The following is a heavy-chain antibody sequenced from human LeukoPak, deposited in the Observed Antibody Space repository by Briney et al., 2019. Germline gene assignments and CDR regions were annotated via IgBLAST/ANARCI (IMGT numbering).Heavy chain of an antibody. V-gene: IGHV4-39*01. CDR1: GGSISSSSYY. CDR2: IYYSGST. J-gene: IGHJ5*02. CDR3: ARGSSSGWYGGWFDP. D-gene: IGHD6-19*01. Sequence: SETLSLTCTVSGGSISSSSYYWGWIRQPPGKGLEWIGSIYYSGSTYYNPSLKSRVTISVDTSKNQFSLKLSSVTAADTAVYYCARGSSSGWYGGWFDPWGQGTLVTVSS.